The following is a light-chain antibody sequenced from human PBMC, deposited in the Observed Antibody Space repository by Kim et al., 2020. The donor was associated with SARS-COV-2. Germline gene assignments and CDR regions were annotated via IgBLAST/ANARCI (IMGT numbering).Light chain of an antibody. CDR1: QSLLHSDGKTY. V-gene: IGKV2D-29*01. CDR3: MHTVQFPLT. J-gene: IGKJ4*01. CDR2: EVS. Sequence: DIVMTQTPLSLSVTPGQPASISGRSSQSLLHSDGKTYLYWYVQKRGQPPQLLLSEVSNRFSGVPERFSGSGSGTDFTLKISRVEAEDVGVYYCMHTVQFPLTFGGGTKVDIK.